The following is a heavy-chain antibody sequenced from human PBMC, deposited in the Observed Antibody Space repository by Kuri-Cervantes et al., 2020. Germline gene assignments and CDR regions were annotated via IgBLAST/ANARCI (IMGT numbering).Heavy chain of an antibody. Sequence: GESLKISCAASGFTFSSYAMSWVRQAPGKGLEWVSAISGSGGSTYYADSVKGRFTISRDNAKNSLYLQMNSLRAEDTAVYYCAREPVSYYYYSGMDVWGQGTTVTVSS. J-gene: IGHJ6*02. V-gene: IGHV3-23*01. CDR3: AREPVSYYYYSGMDV. CDR1: GFTFSSYA. CDR2: ISGSGGST.